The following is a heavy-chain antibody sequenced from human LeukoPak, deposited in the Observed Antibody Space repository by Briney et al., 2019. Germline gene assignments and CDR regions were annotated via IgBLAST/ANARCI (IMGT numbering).Heavy chain of an antibody. CDR2: ITSDGTT. Sequence: GGSLRLSCAASGFSFGDYWMQWVRQAPGKGLVWVSHITSDGTTGHADSVKGRFTTSRDNAKRTLYLQMNSLRAEDTAVYYCVRDNYGVDYWGQGTLVTVSS. CDR1: GFSFGDYW. D-gene: IGHD4-11*01. V-gene: IGHV3-74*01. J-gene: IGHJ4*02. CDR3: VRDNYGVDY.